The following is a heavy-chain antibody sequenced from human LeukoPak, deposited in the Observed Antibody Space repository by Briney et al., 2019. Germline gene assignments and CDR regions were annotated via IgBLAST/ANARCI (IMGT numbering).Heavy chain of an antibody. Sequence: PSETLSLTCSVSGDSISIYYWSWIRQPPGKGLEWIAYGHHSESSNYNPSLKSRVTISVDRSKNQFSLKLSSVTAADTAVYYCARDPYSNYGRNWFDPWGQGTLVTVSS. CDR2: GHHSESS. D-gene: IGHD4-11*01. CDR3: ARDPYSNYGRNWFDP. CDR1: GDSISIYY. V-gene: IGHV4-59*12. J-gene: IGHJ5*02.